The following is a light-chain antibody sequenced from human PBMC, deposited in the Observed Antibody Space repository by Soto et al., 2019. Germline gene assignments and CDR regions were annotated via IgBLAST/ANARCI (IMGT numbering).Light chain of an antibody. Sequence: SPATLSLSAGERASLSCGASQSISNFLAWYQQKPGQAPRLLIYDASNRATGIPARFSGSGYGTDFTLTISSLEPEDFAAYYCSQRSDWPITFGQGTRLEIK. CDR3: SQRSDWPIT. V-gene: IGKV3-11*01. J-gene: IGKJ5*01. CDR2: DAS. CDR1: QSISNF.